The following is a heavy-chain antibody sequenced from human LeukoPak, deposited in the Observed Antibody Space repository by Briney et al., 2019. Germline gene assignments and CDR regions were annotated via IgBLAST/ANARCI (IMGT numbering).Heavy chain of an antibody. D-gene: IGHD1-26*01. J-gene: IGHJ4*02. CDR1: GFTFSSSW. V-gene: IGHV3-74*01. CDR3: AREPMGVTGY. CDR2: IKSDGSST. Sequence: GGSLRLSCAASGFTFSSSWMHWVRQAPGKGLVWVSRIKSDGSSTSYADSVKGRFTISRDNAKNMVYLQMNSLRAEDTAVYYCAREPMGVTGYWGQGTLATVSS.